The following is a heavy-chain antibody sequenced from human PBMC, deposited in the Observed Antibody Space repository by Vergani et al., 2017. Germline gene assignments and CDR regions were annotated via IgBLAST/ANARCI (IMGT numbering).Heavy chain of an antibody. D-gene: IGHD6-19*01. J-gene: IGHJ2*01. CDR1: GFTFSDYY. V-gene: IGHV3-11*05. CDR3: ARARAGTVAGTWYFDL. CDR2: IGSSSSYT. Sequence: VQLVESGGGLVKPGGSLRLSCAASGFTFSDYYMSWIRQAPGKGLEWVSYIGSSSSYTNHADSVKGRFTISRDNAKNALYMQMNSLSAEDTAVYYGARARAGTVAGTWYFDLWGRGTLVTVSS.